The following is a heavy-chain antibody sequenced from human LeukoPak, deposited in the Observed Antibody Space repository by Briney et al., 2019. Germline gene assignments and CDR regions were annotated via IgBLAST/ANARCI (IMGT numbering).Heavy chain of an antibody. CDR3: ARGGYSSSWYPPPWFDP. CDR1: GFTFSSYS. Sequence: PGGSPRLSCAASGFTFSSYSMNWVRQAPGKGLEWVSSISSSSSYIYYADSVKGRFTISRDNAKNSLYLQMNSLRAEDTAVYYCARGGYSSSWYPPPWFDPWGRGTLVTVSS. J-gene: IGHJ5*02. V-gene: IGHV3-21*01. D-gene: IGHD6-13*01. CDR2: ISSSSSYI.